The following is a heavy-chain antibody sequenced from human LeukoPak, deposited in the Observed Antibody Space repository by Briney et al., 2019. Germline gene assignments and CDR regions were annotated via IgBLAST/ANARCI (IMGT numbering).Heavy chain of an antibody. Sequence: ASVKVSCKASGYPFNNYEINWVRQATGQGLEWMGWMNPKTGNTGYAQKFQGRVTMTRNTSISTAYMELTSLRTKDTAVYYCARGPVNDYGRRFSSWGQGTLVTVSS. CDR2: MNPKTGNT. CDR3: ARGPVNDYGRRFSS. J-gene: IGHJ5*02. D-gene: IGHD4/OR15-4a*01. CDR1: GYPFNNYE. V-gene: IGHV1-8*01.